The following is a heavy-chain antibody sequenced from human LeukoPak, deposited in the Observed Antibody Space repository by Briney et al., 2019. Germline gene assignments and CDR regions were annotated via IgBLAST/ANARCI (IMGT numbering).Heavy chain of an antibody. J-gene: IGHJ4*02. CDR1: GFTFSSYW. CDR3: VKDSPPRYSGSPPAY. V-gene: IGHV3-7*03. CDR2: INKDGGEK. D-gene: IGHD1-26*01. Sequence: GGSLRLSCAASGFTFSSYWMSWVRQAPGKGLEWVANINKDGGEKYYVDSVKGRFTISRDNAKNSLYLQMNSLRADDTAVYYRVKDSPPRYSGSPPAYWGQGTLVTVSS.